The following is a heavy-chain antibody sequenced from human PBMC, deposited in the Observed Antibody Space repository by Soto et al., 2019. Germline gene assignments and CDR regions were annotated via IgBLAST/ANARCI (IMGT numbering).Heavy chain of an antibody. V-gene: IGHV3-23*01. CDR3: AKAYPRNLIADRHTYSSSSGMDV. J-gene: IGHJ6*02. CDR1: GFTFSSYA. CDR2: ISGSGGST. Sequence: EVQLLESGGGLVQPGGSLRLSCAASGFTFSSYAMSWVRQAPGKGLEWVSAISGSGGSTYYADSVKGRFTISRDNSKNTVYLQLNSLRDEDTAVYYCAKAYPRNLIADRHTYSSSSGMDVWGQGTTVTVSS. D-gene: IGHD6-13*01.